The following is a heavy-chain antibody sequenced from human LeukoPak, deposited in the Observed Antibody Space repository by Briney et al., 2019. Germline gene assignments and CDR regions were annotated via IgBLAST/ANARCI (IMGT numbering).Heavy chain of an antibody. J-gene: IGHJ6*03. CDR3: ARDRKDGSSDSPPGWYYMDV. D-gene: IGHD6-6*01. V-gene: IGHV1-69*05. CDR2: IIPIFGTA. Sequence: GASVKVSCKASGGTFSSYAISWVRQAPGQGLEWMGGIIPIFGTANYAQKFQGRVTITTDESTSTAYMELSSLRSEDTAVYYCARDRKDGSSDSPPGWYYMDVWGKGTTVTVSS. CDR1: GGTFSSYA.